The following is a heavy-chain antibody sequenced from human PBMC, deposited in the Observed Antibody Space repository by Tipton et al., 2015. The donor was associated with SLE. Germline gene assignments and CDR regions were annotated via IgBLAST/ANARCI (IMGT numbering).Heavy chain of an antibody. Sequence: TLSLTCTVSGGSISSHYWSWIRQPPGKGLEWIGYIYYSGSTNHNPSLKSRVTISVDTSKNQFSLKLSSVTAADTAVYYCARDGLTGTTSIGPYYYYYMDVWGKGTTVTVSS. D-gene: IGHD1-20*01. CDR3: ARDGLTGTTSIGPYYYYYMDV. CDR1: GGSISSHY. J-gene: IGHJ6*03. CDR2: IYYSGST. V-gene: IGHV4-59*11.